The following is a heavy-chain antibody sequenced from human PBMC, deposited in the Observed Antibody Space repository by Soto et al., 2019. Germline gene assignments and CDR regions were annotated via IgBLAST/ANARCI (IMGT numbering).Heavy chain of an antibody. D-gene: IGHD3-10*01. J-gene: IGHJ4*02. CDR1: GFTFSSYG. Sequence: GGSLRLSCAASGFTFSSYGMHWVRQAPGKGLEWVAVIWFDGSYKFYADSVKGRFTISRDNSKNTLYLQMNSLRAEDTAVYYCARETRIYYGSGSYYFDYWGQGTLVTVSS. CDR2: IWFDGSYK. CDR3: ARETRIYYGSGSYYFDY. V-gene: IGHV3-33*01.